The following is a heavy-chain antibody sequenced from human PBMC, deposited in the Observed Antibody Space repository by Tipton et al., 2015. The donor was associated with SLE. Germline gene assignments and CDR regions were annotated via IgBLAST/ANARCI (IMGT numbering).Heavy chain of an antibody. CDR2: SYSSGSRT. D-gene: IGHD1-26*01. J-gene: IGHJ4*02. CDR1: GFTFSSYA. CDR3: AKGVGADY. V-gene: IGHV3-23*05. Sequence: GSLRLSCAASGFTFSSYAMSWVRQAPGKGLEWVSVSYSSGSRTYYADSVKGRFTISRDNSKNTLYLQMNSLRAEDTAVYYCAKGVGADYWGQGTLVTVSS.